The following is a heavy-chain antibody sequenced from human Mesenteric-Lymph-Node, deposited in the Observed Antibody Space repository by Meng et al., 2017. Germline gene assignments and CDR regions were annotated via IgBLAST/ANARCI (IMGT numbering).Heavy chain of an antibody. V-gene: IGHV2-5*02. J-gene: IGHJ4*02. Sequence: QTPLEESCPPPVHPTQPRTLTCTFSGFSLSAPGVGVGWIRQPPGKALEWLTLIYWDDDRRYRPSLEERLTITKDTSKNQVVLTMTNMDPMDTATYYCAHRAMGDYGGHYFDYWGQGTLVTVSS. CDR1: GFSLSAPGVG. CDR3: AHRAMGDYGGHYFDY. CDR2: IYWDDDR. D-gene: IGHD4-17*01.